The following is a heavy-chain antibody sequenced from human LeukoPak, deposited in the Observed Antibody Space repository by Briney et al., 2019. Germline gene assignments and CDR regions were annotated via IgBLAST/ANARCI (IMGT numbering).Heavy chain of an antibody. CDR3: AGGRDGSPDEGFDY. V-gene: IGHV1-2*02. CDR2: INPNSGGT. Sequence: GASVKVSCKVSTYTFTGYYIHWVRQAPGQGLQWMGWINPNSGGTNYAQNFQGRVTMTRDTSINTAYMELSRLRSDDTAVYFCAGGRDGSPDEGFDYWGQGTLVTVSS. CDR1: TYTFTGYY. D-gene: IGHD5-24*01. J-gene: IGHJ4*02.